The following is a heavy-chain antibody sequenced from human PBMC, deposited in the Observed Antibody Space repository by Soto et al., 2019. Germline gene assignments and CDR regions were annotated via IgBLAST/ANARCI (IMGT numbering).Heavy chain of an antibody. Sequence: PGGSLRLSCAASGFTFSTYWMNWVRQTPGKGLMWVSRISPDGSNRGYADSVEGRFTGSRDNAKKTLYLQMHSLRAEATAMCYCASWGHIVRVSPTECDCWGEGTLVTVSS. CDR3: ASWGHIVRVSPTECDC. V-gene: IGHV3-74*01. CDR2: ISPDGSNR. J-gene: IGHJ4*02. D-gene: IGHD3-16*01. CDR1: GFTFSTYW.